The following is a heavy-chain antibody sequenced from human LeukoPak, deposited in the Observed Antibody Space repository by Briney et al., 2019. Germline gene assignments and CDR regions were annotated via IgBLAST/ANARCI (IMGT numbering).Heavy chain of an antibody. CDR3: ARDAKILTGYYQNYYGMDV. CDR2: IYYSGST. D-gene: IGHD3-9*01. J-gene: IGHJ6*02. CDR1: GGSISSRTYY. Sequence: SETLSLTCTVSGGSISSRTYYWGWIRQPPGKGLEWIGYIYYSGSTNYNPSLKSRVTISVDTSKNQFSLKLSSVTAADTAVYYCARDAKILTGYYQNYYGMDVWGQGTTVTVSS. V-gene: IGHV4-61*01.